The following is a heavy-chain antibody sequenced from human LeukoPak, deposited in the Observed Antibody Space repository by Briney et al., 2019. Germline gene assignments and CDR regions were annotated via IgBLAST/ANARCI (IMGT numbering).Heavy chain of an antibody. CDR2: IYYSGST. D-gene: IGHD2-2*01. V-gene: IGHV4-31*03. CDR1: GASISSGGYY. CDR3: ARGYQLFPNWFDP. J-gene: IGHJ5*02. Sequence: SETLSLTCTVSGASISSGGYYWSWIRQHPGKGLEWIGYIYYSGSTYYNPSLKSRVTISVDTSKNQFSLKLSSVTAADTAVYYCARGYQLFPNWFDPWGQGTLVTVSS.